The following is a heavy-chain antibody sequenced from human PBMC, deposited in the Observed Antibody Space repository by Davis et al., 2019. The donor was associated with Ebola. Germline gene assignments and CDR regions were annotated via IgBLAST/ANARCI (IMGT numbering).Heavy chain of an antibody. J-gene: IGHJ6*02. D-gene: IGHD6-19*01. Sequence: GGSLRLSCAASEFIFSNYAMNWVRQAPGKGLEWVSGISGYGDNTYYADSVEGRFTISRDNSKNTMYLQMNSLRAEDTAVYYCASGVRPRGDGIAVAGKPKYYYYYYGMDVWGQGTTVTVSS. CDR1: EFIFSNYA. V-gene: IGHV3-23*01. CDR3: ASGVRPRGDGIAVAGKPKYYYYYYGMDV. CDR2: ISGYGDNT.